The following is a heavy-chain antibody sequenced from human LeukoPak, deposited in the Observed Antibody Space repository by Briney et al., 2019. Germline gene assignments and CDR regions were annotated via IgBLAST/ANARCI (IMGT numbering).Heavy chain of an antibody. D-gene: IGHD1-7*01. CDR1: GGSISSYY. CDR2: IYYSGST. Sequence: PSETLSLTCTVSGGSISSYYWSWVRQPPGKGLDWIGYIYYSGSTNYNPSLKSRVTISVDTSKNQFSLKLTSVTAADTAVYYCARHDWSYPYFDYWGQGTLVTVSS. J-gene: IGHJ4*02. CDR3: ARHDWSYPYFDY. V-gene: IGHV4-59*01.